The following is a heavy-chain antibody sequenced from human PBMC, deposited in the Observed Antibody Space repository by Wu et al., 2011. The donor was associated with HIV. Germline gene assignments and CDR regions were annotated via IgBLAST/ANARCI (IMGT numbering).Heavy chain of an antibody. Sequence: QVQVVQSGPEVKKPGSSVKVSCKVSGGTFSSYGIDWVRQAPGQRFEWMGGIIPIFGTANYAQKFQGRVTISADKSTNTAYIEVRSLRSEDTSMYYCAGDLGGDEDTWGQGTLVTVSS. CDR2: IIPIFGTA. CDR1: GGTFSSYG. CDR3: AGDLGGDEDT. J-gene: IGHJ5*02. D-gene: IGHD2-21*01. V-gene: IGHV1-69*14.